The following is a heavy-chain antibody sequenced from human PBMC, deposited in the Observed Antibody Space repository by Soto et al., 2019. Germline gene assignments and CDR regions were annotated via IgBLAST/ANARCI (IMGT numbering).Heavy chain of an antibody. CDR2: IIPIFGTA. Sequence: SVQVSCRDSDGTSSRYDRSWVRQAPGQGLEWMGGIIPIFGTANYAQKFQGRVTITADESTSTDYMELSSLRSEDTAVYYCARGTSSGYYPWGQGTLVTVSS. J-gene: IGHJ5*02. D-gene: IGHD3-22*01. V-gene: IGHV1-69*13. CDR3: ARGTSSGYYP. CDR1: DGTSSRYD.